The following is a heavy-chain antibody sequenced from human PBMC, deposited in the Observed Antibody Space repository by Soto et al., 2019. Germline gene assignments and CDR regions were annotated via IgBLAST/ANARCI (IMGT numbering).Heavy chain of an antibody. J-gene: IGHJ6*04. D-gene: IGHD2-15*01. CDR1: GFTFSGSA. CDR3: TVIVVVVAATTDV. Sequence: GGSLRLSCAASGFTFSGSAMHWVRQASGKGLEWVGRIRSKANSYATAYAASVKGRFTISRDDSKNTAYLQMNSLKTEDTAVYYCTVIVVVVAATTDVWGKGTTVTVSS. CDR2: IRSKANSYAT. V-gene: IGHV3-73*01.